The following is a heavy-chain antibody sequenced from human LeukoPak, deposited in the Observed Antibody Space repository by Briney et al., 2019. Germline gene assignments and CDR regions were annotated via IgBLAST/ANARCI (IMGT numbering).Heavy chain of an antibody. V-gene: IGHV3-11*01. J-gene: IGHJ5*02. Sequence: GGSLRLSCAASRFTFSDYYMSWIRQAPGKGLEWVSYISSSGSTIYYADSVKGRFTISRDNAKNSLYLQMNSLRAEDTAVYYCARSTWIQLWGVGWFDPWGQGTLVTVSS. CDR3: ARSTWIQLWGVGWFDP. CDR1: RFTFSDYY. CDR2: ISSSGSTI. D-gene: IGHD5-18*01.